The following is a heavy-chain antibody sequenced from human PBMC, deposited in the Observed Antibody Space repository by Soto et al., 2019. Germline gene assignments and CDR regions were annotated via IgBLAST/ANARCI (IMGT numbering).Heavy chain of an antibody. CDR1: GYTLTELS. CDR2: FDPEDGET. D-gene: IGHD3-9*01. V-gene: IGHV1-24*01. Sequence: ASVKVSCKVSGYTLTELSMHWVRQAPGKGLEWMGGFDPEDGETIYAQKFQGRVTMTEDTSTDTAYMELSSLRSEDTAVYYCATGLIRNYDILTGPSYYFDYWGQGTLVTVSS. J-gene: IGHJ4*02. CDR3: ATGLIRNYDILTGPSYYFDY.